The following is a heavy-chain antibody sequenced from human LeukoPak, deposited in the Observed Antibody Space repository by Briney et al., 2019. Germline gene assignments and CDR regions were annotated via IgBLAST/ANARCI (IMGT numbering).Heavy chain of an antibody. Sequence: SEPLSLTCTVSGGSISSGSYYWSWIRQPAGKGLEWIGRIYTSGSTSYNPSLKSRVTISVDTSKNQFSLKLSSVTAADTAVYYCGSGYSYGYSYYYYGMDVWGQGTTVTVSS. J-gene: IGHJ6*02. CDR2: IYTSGST. CDR1: GGSISSGSYY. V-gene: IGHV4-61*02. D-gene: IGHD5-18*01. CDR3: GSGYSYGYSYYYYGMDV.